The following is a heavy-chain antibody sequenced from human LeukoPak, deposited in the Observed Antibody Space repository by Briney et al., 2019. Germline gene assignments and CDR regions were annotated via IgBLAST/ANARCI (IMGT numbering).Heavy chain of an antibody. Sequence: PGGSLRLSCAASGFTVSSKYMSWVRRPPGTGLEWVSVIYSDGNTYYADSVKGRFTISRDNSKNTLYLQMNSLRAEDTAVYYCARRAGAYSHPYDYWGQGTLVTVSS. J-gene: IGHJ4*02. CDR2: IYSDGNT. CDR3: ARRAGAYSHPYDY. CDR1: GFTVSSKY. D-gene: IGHD4/OR15-4a*01. V-gene: IGHV3-53*01.